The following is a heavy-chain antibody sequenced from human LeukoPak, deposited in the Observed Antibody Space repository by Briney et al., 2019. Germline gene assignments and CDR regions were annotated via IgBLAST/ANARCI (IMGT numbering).Heavy chain of an antibody. D-gene: IGHD5-12*01. Sequence: GGSLRLSCAAPGFTFSSYGMSWVRQAPGKVLEWGSAIGGSGGSTYYADSVKGRFTISRENSKNALYLQMSSLRAEDTAVYCCAKEGGNSGYENWGQGTLVTVSS. V-gene: IGHV3-23*01. CDR2: IGGSGGST. J-gene: IGHJ4*02. CDR1: GFTFSSYG. CDR3: AKEGGNSGYEN.